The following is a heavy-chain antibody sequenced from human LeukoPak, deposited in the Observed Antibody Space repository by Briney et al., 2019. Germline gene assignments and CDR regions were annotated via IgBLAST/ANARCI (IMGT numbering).Heavy chain of an antibody. CDR1: GGSISSGSYY. CDR2: VYYSGST. Sequence: SETLSLTCTVSGGSISSGSYYWSWIRQPPGKGLEWIAYVYYSGSTNYNPSLKSRVTISVDTSKNQFSLKPSSVTAADTAVYYCARVQSRLSWFDPWGQGTLVTVSS. CDR3: ARVQSRLSWFDP. V-gene: IGHV4-61*01. J-gene: IGHJ5*02.